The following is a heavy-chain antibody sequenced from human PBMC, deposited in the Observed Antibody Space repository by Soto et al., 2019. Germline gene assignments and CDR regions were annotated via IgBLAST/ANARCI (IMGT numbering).Heavy chain of an antibody. CDR2: ISAYNGNT. CDR3: ARDQGWNDGAYYYYGMDV. Sequence: ASVKVSCKASGYTFTSYGISWVRQAPGQGLEWMGWISAYNGNTNYAQKLQGRVTMTTDTSTSTAYMELRSLRSDGTAVYYCARDQGWNDGAYYYYGMDVWGQGTTVTVSS. V-gene: IGHV1-18*01. D-gene: IGHD1-1*01. J-gene: IGHJ6*02. CDR1: GYTFTSYG.